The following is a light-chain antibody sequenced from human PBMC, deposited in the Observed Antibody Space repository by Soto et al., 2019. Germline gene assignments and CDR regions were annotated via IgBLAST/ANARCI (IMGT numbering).Light chain of an antibody. CDR2: YDS. V-gene: IGLV3-21*04. Sequence: SYVLTQPPSVSVAPGRTARISWGGNNIGSKTVHWYQQKPGQAPVLVIYYDSDRPSGIPERFSGSNSGNTATLTISRVEAGDEADYYCQVWDSSSDLRGVFGGGTKLTVL. CDR3: QVWDSSSDLRGV. CDR1: NIGSKT. J-gene: IGLJ2*01.